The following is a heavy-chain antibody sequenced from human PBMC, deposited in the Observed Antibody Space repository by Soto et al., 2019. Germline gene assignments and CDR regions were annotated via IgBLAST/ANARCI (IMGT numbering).Heavy chain of an antibody. D-gene: IGHD5-12*01. CDR2: INTDGSKT. J-gene: IGHJ5*02. Sequence: EVQLVESGGTLVQPGGSLRLSCAASGFTFSTFWMHWVRQAPGKGLVWVSRINTDGSKTTYAASVKGRFTISRDNAKNRVNLQMASLRAEDPAGYYCATGATISYNWLDPWGQGTLVTVSS. CDR3: ATGATISYNWLDP. CDR1: GFTFSTFW. V-gene: IGHV3-74*01.